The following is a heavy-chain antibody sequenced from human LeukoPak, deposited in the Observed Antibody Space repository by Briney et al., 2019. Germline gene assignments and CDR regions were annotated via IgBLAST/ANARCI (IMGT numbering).Heavy chain of an antibody. D-gene: IGHD4-17*01. CDR3: AKDWDTVTRGAFDI. Sequence: GGSLRLSCAASGFTFSSYAMSWVRQAAGKGLEWVSAISDTGANTYYADSVKGRFTISRDNSKNTLYLQMNSLRAEDTAVYYCAKDWDTVTRGAFDIWGQGTMVTVSS. CDR1: GFTFSSYA. CDR2: ISDTGANT. V-gene: IGHV3-23*01. J-gene: IGHJ3*02.